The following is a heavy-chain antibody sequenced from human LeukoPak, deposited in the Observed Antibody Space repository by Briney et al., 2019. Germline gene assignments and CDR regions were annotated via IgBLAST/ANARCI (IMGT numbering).Heavy chain of an antibody. D-gene: IGHD4-17*01. CDR3: ARVKEGYGDYTWDYYYYMDV. CDR1: GYSISSGYY. J-gene: IGHJ6*03. Sequence: SETLSLTCAVSGYSISSGYYWGWIRQPPGKGLEWIGSIYHSGSTYYNPSLKSRVTMSVDTSKNQFSLKLSSVTAADTAVYYCARVKEGYGDYTWDYYYYMDVWGKGTTVTVSS. CDR2: IYHSGST. V-gene: IGHV4-38-2*01.